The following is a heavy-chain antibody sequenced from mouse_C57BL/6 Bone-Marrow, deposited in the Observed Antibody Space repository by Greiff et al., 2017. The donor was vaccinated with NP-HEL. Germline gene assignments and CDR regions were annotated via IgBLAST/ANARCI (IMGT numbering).Heavy chain of an antibody. CDR3: ARKGRLTTVEGSWFAY. CDR1: GYTFTSYG. CDR2: IYPRSGNT. V-gene: IGHV1-81*01. D-gene: IGHD1-1*01. J-gene: IGHJ3*01. Sequence: QVQLQQSGAELARPGASVKLSCKASGYTFTSYGISWVKQRTGQGLEWIGEIYPRSGNTYYNEKFKGKATLTADKSSSTAYMELRSLTSEDSAVYFCARKGRLTTVEGSWFAYWGQGTLVTVSA.